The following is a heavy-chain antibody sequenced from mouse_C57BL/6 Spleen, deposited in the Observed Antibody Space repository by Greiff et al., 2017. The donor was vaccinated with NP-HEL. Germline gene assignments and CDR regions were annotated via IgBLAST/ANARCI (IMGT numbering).Heavy chain of an antibody. V-gene: IGHV1-69*01. CDR2: IDPSDSYT. D-gene: IGHD1-1*01. CDR3: ARTTVVPTGYFDV. Sequence: QVQLQQPGAELVMPGASVKLSCKASGYTFTSYWMHWVKQRPGQGLEWIGEIDPSDSYTNYNQKFKGKSTLTVDKSSSTAYMQLSSLTSEDSAVYYCARTTVVPTGYFDVWGTGTTVTVSS. J-gene: IGHJ1*03. CDR1: GYTFTSYW.